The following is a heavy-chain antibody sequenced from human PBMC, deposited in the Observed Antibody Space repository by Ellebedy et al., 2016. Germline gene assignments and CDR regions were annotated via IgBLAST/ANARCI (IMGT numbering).Heavy chain of an antibody. J-gene: IGHJ6*02. CDR1: GFTFSDYY. CDR3: ARDVATIPLMVSGYGMDV. Sequence: GESLKISCAASGFTFSDYYMSWIRQAPGKGLEWVSYISSSGSTIYYADSVKGRFTISRDNAKNTVYLQMRSLRAEATAVYYCARDVATIPLMVSGYGMDVWGRGTTVTVSS. CDR2: ISSSGSTI. D-gene: IGHD2-8*01. V-gene: IGHV3-11*04.